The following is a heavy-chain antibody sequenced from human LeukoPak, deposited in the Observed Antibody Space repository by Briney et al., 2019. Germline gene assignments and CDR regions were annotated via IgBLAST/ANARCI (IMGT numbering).Heavy chain of an antibody. CDR3: ARDRAIVVVPDAIGF. V-gene: IGHV3-9*01. Sequence: GGSLRLSCAASGFTFDDYAMHWVRQAPGKGLEWVSGISWNSGSIGYADSVKGRFTISRDNAKNSLYLQMNSLRAEDTALYYCARDRAIVVVPDAIGFWGQGTLVTVSS. CDR1: GFTFDDYA. D-gene: IGHD2-2*01. J-gene: IGHJ4*02. CDR2: ISWNSGSI.